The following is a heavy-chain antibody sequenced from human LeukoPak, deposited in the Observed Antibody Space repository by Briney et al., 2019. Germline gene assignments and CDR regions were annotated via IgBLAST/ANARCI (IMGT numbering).Heavy chain of an antibody. CDR1: GFTFSNDW. D-gene: IGHD5-18*01. J-gene: IGHJ4*02. CDR3: ARDPRGITALVDYFDY. Sequence: GGSLRLSCAASGFTFSNDWMHWVRQAPGKGLVWVSRINSDGSSISYADSVKGRFTISRDNAKNSLYLQMSSLRVEDTAVYYCARDPRGITALVDYFDYWGQGTLVTVSS. CDR2: INSDGSSI. V-gene: IGHV3-74*01.